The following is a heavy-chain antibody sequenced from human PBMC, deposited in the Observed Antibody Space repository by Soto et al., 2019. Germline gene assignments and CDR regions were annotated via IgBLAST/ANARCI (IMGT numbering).Heavy chain of an antibody. J-gene: IGHJ5*02. V-gene: IGHV4-31*03. CDR1: GGPISSGGYF. D-gene: IGHD2-2*01. CDR3: ARYLNTAGWFDP. CDR2: ISYSGST. Sequence: SETLFLTCSVSGGPISSGGYFWSWIRQHPGKGLEWIGYISYSGSTYYNPSLKSRLTISVDTSKNQFSLQLRSVTAADTALYHCARYLNTAGWFDPWGQGTLVTVSS.